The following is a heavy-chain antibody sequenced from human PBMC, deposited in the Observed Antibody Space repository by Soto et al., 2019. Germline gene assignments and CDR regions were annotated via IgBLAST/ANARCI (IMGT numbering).Heavy chain of an antibody. V-gene: IGHV4-59*01. Sequence: QVQLLESGPRLVNPSETLSLTCSVSGGSPSSNYWSWIRQPPGKGLEWIGCISDSGNTYYNPSLLSRVTISIASSTYHFLLDLTSVPTADTAVYYCAWVPTTVTHPKSPFLVDRDVKAESFAPWGQGTLVIVSS. J-gene: IGHJ5*02. D-gene: IGHD4-17*01. CDR2: ISDSGNT. CDR1: GGSPSSNY. CDR3: AWVPTTVTHPKSPFLVDRDVKAESFAP.